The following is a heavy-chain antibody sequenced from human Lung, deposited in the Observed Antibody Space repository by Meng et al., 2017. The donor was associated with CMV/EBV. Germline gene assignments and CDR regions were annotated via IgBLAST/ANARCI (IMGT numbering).Heavy chain of an antibody. V-gene: IGHV5-51*01. Sequence: GGSXRLXXKGSGYSFASYWIAWVRQMPGKGLEWMGIIYPGDSDTRYSPSFQGQVTSSADQSISTAYLQWSSLKASDTAMYYCARRDRAYCGGNCYREAFDIWGQGXMVTVSS. CDR1: GYSFASYW. CDR2: IYPGDSDT. D-gene: IGHD2-21*01. J-gene: IGHJ3*02. CDR3: ARRDRAYCGGNCYREAFDI.